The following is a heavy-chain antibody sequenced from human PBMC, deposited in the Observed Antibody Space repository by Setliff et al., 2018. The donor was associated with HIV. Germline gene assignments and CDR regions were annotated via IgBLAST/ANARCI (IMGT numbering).Heavy chain of an antibody. J-gene: IGHJ4*02. D-gene: IGHD3-10*01. CDR1: GYTFTSYG. Sequence: GASVKVSCKASGYTFTSYGISWVRQAPGQGLEWMGWISAYNGNTNYAQKLQGRVTMHTDTSTSTAFMELRSLRSDDTAVYYCARGGLIGSGGYYNVPLDFWGQGTLVTVSS. CDR2: ISAYNGNT. V-gene: IGHV1-18*01. CDR3: ARGGLIGSGGYYNVPLDF.